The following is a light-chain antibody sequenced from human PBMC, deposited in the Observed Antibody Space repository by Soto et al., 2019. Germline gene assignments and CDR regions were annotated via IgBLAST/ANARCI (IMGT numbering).Light chain of an antibody. Sequence: QSALTQPPSASGSPGQSVTISCTGTSSDVGGYNYVSWYQQHPGKAPKLMIYEVSKRPSAVPDRFSGSKCGNTASLTVSGLQAEDEADYYCSSYAGSLYVFGTGTKVTVL. CDR3: SSYAGSLYV. CDR2: EVS. CDR1: SSDVGGYNY. J-gene: IGLJ1*01. V-gene: IGLV2-8*01.